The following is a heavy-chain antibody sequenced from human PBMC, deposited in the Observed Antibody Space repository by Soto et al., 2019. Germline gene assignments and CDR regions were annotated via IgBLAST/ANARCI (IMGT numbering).Heavy chain of an antibody. CDR2: IYYSGST. CDR3: ARDSGGGVYGMDV. V-gene: IGHV4-31*03. J-gene: IGHJ6*02. Sequence: KASETLSLTCTVSGGSISSGGYYWSWIRQHPGKGLEWIGYIYYSGSTYYNPSLKSRVTISVDTSKNQFSLKLSSVTAADTAVYYCARDSGGGVYGMDVWGQGTTVTVSS. D-gene: IGHD2-15*01. CDR1: GGSISSGGYY.